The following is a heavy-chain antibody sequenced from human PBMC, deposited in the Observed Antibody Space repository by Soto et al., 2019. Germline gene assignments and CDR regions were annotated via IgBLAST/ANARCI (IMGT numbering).Heavy chain of an antibody. J-gene: IGHJ4*02. CDR3: ARSAISPSGGLIGPFDS. CDR2: INAANGNT. CDR1: GYTFTAYA. D-gene: IGHD3-16*02. V-gene: IGHV1-3*05. Sequence: QVQLVQSGAEEKKPGASVKVSCETSGYTFTAYAIHWVRQAPGQTLEWMGWINAANGNTRSAQKFQTRLTLTRDTSASTAYMDLSSLRFEDTAVYYCARSAISPSGGLIGPFDSGARETWSPSPQ.